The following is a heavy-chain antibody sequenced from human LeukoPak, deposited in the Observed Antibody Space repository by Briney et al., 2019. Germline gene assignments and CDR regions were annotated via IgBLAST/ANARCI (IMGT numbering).Heavy chain of an antibody. J-gene: IGHJ3*02. CDR3: ARDSGVVLLWFGEPRSFAFDI. D-gene: IGHD3-10*01. Sequence: ASVKVSCKASGYTFTSYGISWVRQAPGQGLEWMGWISAYNGNTNYAQKLQGRVTMTTDTYTSTAYMELRSVRSDDTAVYYCARDSGVVLLWFGEPRSFAFDIWAQGTMVTVSS. CDR1: GYTFTSYG. CDR2: ISAYNGNT. V-gene: IGHV1-18*04.